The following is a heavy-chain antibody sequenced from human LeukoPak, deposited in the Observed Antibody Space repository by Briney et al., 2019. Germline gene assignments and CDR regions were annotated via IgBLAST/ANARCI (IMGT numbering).Heavy chain of an antibody. J-gene: IGHJ4*02. CDR2: ISYDGSNK. Sequence: GGSLRLSCAASGFTFSSYGMHWVRQAPGKGLEWVAVISYDGSNKYYADSVKGRFTISRDNSKNTLYLQMNSLRAEDTAVYYCARSGYYFGFDYWGQGTLVTVSS. V-gene: IGHV3-30*03. CDR1: GFTFSSYG. D-gene: IGHD3-22*01. CDR3: ARSGYYFGFDY.